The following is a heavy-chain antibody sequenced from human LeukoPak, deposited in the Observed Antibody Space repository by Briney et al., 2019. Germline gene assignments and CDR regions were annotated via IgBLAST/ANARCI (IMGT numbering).Heavy chain of an antibody. CDR1: GGSISSYY. V-gene: IGHV4-4*07. J-gene: IGHJ4*02. CDR2: IYTSGST. CDR3: ARENSGSYREFDY. D-gene: IGHD1-26*01. Sequence: SETLSLTCTVSGGSISSYYWSWIPQPAGKGLEWIWRIYTSGSTNYNASLKSRVSMSVDTSKNQFSLKLSSVTAADTAVFYCARENSGSYREFDYWGQGTLVTVSS.